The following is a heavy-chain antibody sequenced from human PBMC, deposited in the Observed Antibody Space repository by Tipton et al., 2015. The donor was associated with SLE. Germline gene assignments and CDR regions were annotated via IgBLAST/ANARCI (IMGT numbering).Heavy chain of an antibody. CDR3: ARTVGGHRNYYFDY. J-gene: IGHJ4*02. CDR2: IYYSGSG. Sequence: TLSLTCAVYGGSFSGYYWSWIRLPPGKGLECIGNIYYSGSGNYNPSLKSRVTMSIDTSKNQFSMKLSSVTAADTAVYYCARTVGGHRNYYFDYWGQGPLVPFSP. D-gene: IGHD3-16*01. V-gene: IGHV4-59*01. CDR1: GGSFSGYY.